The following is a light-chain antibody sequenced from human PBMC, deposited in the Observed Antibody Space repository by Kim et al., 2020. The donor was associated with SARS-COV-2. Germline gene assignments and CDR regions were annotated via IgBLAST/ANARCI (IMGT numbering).Light chain of an antibody. V-gene: IGKV3-11*01. J-gene: IGKJ4*01. CDR2: DAA. CDR3: QERGSWPPAIT. CDR1: HNVGIN. Sequence: PGESATVSGRASHNVGINLAWCQRTSGESPRLLIYDAAMRTAGIPDRFSGSGSGTDFTLTIGSLAPEDCVIYYCQERGSWPPAITFGGGTKVDIK.